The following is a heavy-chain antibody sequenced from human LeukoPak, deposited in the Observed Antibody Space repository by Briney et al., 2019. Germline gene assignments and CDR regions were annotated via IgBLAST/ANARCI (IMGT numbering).Heavy chain of an antibody. D-gene: IGHD2-15*01. V-gene: IGHV3-23*01. CDR3: AKDPRRVAATRFDY. CDR2: ISGSGGST. CDR1: GFTFSSNY. Sequence: PGGSLRLSCAASGFTFSSNYMSWVRQAPGKGLEWGSAISGSGGSTYYADSVKGRFTISRDNSKNTLYLQMNSLRAEDTAVYYCAKDPRRVAATRFDYWGQGTLVTVSS. J-gene: IGHJ4*02.